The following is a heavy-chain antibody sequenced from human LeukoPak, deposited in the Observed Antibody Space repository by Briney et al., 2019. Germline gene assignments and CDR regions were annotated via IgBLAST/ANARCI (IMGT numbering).Heavy chain of an antibody. D-gene: IGHD6-19*01. V-gene: IGHV3-30-3*01. CDR2: ISYDGSNK. Sequence: GGSLRLSCAASGFTFSSYAMHWVRQAPGKGLEWVAVISYDGSNKYYADSVKGRFTISRDNSKNTLYLQMNSLRAEDTAVYYCARDGYSSGWYPGFDYWGQGTLVTVSS. CDR3: ARDGYSSGWYPGFDY. CDR1: GFTFSSYA. J-gene: IGHJ4*02.